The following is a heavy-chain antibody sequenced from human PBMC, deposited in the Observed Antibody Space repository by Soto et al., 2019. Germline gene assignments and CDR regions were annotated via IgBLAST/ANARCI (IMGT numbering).Heavy chain of an antibody. CDR2: LSDSGGSI. CDR3: AKVSSSWYAGFFDL. J-gene: IGHJ4*02. V-gene: IGHV3-23*01. Sequence: EVQLLESGGGLVQPGGSLRLSCTASGFTFSSHAMTWVREAPGKGLEWCSGLSDSGGSIYYADSVKGRFTISRDNSLNTLYLQMKTLRAEDTAVYYCAKVSSSWYAGFFDLWGQGTLVTVSS. CDR1: GFTFSSHA. D-gene: IGHD6-13*01.